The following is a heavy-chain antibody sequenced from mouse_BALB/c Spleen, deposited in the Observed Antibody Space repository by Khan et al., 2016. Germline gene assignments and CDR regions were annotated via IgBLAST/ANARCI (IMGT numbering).Heavy chain of an antibody. Sequence: EVELVESGGGLVKPGGSLKLSCAASGFTFSDYYMYWVRQTPEKRLEWVATISDGGSYTYYPDSVKGRFTISRDNAKNNLYLQMSSLKSEDTAMXYCASERLRRGFAYWGQGTLVTVSA. J-gene: IGHJ3*01. CDR1: GFTFSDYY. CDR2: ISDGGSYT. D-gene: IGHD2-4*01. V-gene: IGHV5-4*02. CDR3: ASERLRRGFAY.